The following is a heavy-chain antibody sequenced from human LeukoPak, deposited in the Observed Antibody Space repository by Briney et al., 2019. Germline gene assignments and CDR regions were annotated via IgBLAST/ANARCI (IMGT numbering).Heavy chain of an antibody. D-gene: IGHD6-19*01. CDR2: INHSGST. J-gene: IGHJ4*02. CDR1: GGSISSSTYY. Sequence: KPSETLSLTCIVSGGSISSSTYYWSWIRQPPGKGLEWIGEINHSGSTNYNPSLKSRVTISVDTSKNQFSLKLSSVTAADTAVYYCARGRINSSGWYPDPPFDYWGQGTLVTVSS. CDR3: ARGRINSSGWYPDPPFDY. V-gene: IGHV4-39*07.